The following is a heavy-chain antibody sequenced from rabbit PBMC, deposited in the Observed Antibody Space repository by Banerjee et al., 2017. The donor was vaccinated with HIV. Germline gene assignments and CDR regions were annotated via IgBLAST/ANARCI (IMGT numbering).Heavy chain of an antibody. CDR3: ARYGYDGYDDYGYFNL. V-gene: IGHV1S45*01. Sequence: QEQLEESGGDLVKPEGSLTLTCTASGFSFNNNYVMCWVRQAPGKGLEWIACINTISGDTVYASWAKGRFTISKTSSTTVTLQMTSLTAADTATYFCARYGYDGYDDYGYFNLWGPGTLVTVS. J-gene: IGHJ4*01. CDR1: GFSFNNNYV. CDR2: INTISGDT. D-gene: IGHD2-1*01.